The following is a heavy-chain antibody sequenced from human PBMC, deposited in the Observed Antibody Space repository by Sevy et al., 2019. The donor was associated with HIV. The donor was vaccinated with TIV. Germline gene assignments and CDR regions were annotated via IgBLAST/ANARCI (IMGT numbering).Heavy chain of an antibody. CDR1: GYSISSGYY. CDR2: IYHSGST. D-gene: IGHD5-12*01. V-gene: IGHV4-38-2*02. CDR3: ARDVSGYDFSSEAYYYYYMDV. Sequence: SETLSLTCAVSGYSISSGYYWGWIRQPPGKGLEWIGSIYHSGSTYYNPSLKSRVTISVDTSKNQFSLKLSSVTAAATAVYYCARDVSGYDFSSEAYYYYYMDVWGKGTTVTVSS. J-gene: IGHJ6*03.